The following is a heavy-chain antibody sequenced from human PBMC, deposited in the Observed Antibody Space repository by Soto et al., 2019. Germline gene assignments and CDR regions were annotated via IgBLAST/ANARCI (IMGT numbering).Heavy chain of an antibody. CDR1: GFTFSSYS. CDR2: ISGSTSGT. CDR3: AKDRGFIAPFTF. J-gene: IGHJ4*02. Sequence: GGSLRLSCAASGFTFSSYSMSWVRQAPGKGLEWVSSISGSTSGTYYADAVKGRFTISRDNSNNTLYLQMNSLSAEDTAVYYWAKDRGFIAPFTFGAQGARVTVPS. D-gene: IGHD3-16*02. V-gene: IGHV3-23*01.